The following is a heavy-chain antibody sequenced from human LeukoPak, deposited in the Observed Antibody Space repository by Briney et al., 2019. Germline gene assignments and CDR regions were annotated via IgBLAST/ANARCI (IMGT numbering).Heavy chain of an antibody. V-gene: IGHV3-7*01. CDR1: GFTFSQYW. D-gene: IGHD3/OR15-3a*01. Sequence: GGSLRLSCAASGFTFSQYWMSWVRQAPGKGLEWVANIKHDGGEKQDGSEKIYVVSVKGRFTISRDNAKNSLYLQMNSLRAEYTAVYCCARSGRAVDSFYFYRYIWGKGDTVTVS. CDR2: IKHDGGEKQDGSEK. J-gene: IGHJ6*03. CDR3: ARSGRAVDSFYFYRYI.